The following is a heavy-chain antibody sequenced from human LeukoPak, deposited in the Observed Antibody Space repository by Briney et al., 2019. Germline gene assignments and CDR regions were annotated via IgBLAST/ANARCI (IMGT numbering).Heavy chain of an antibody. CDR3: ARDVYYGSGSYSNDAFDI. J-gene: IGHJ3*02. CDR1: GFTFSNYW. CDR2: INSDGSST. V-gene: IGHV3-74*01. D-gene: IGHD3-10*01. Sequence: GGSLRLSCAASGFTFSNYWMHWARQAPGKGLVWVSRINSDGSSTSYADSVKGRFTISRDNAKNTLYLQMNSLRAEDTAVYYCARDVYYGSGSYSNDAFDIWGQGTMVTVSS.